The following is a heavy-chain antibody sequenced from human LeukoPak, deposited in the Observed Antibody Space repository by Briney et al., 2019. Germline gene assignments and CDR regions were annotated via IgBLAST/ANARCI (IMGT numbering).Heavy chain of an antibody. CDR1: GGSISSSSYY. D-gene: IGHD2-2*01. CDR3: ARDHFEVVVPAAIISGWFDP. J-gene: IGHJ5*02. Sequence: SETLSLTCTVSGGSISSSSYYWGWIRQPPGKGLEWIGSIYYSGSTYYNPSLKSRVTISVDTSKNQFSLKLSSVTAADTAVYYCARDHFEVVVPAAIISGWFDPWGQGTLVTVSS. CDR2: IYYSGST. V-gene: IGHV4-39*07.